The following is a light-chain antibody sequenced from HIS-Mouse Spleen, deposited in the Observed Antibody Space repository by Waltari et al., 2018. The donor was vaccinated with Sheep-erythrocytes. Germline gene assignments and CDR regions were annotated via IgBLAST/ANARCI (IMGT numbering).Light chain of an antibody. V-gene: IGKV3-11*01. Sequence: EIVLTQSPATLSLSPGESATLSCRASQSVSSYLAWYQQKHGQAPRLLIYDASNRATGIPARFSGSGSGTDFTLTISSLEPEDFAVYYCQQRSNWPPTFGQGTKVEI. CDR3: QQRSNWPPT. J-gene: IGKJ1*01. CDR2: DAS. CDR1: QSVSSY.